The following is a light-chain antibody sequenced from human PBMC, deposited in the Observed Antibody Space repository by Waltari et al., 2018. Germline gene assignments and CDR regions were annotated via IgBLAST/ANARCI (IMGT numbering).Light chain of an antibody. CDR3: HQYYLTPWT. V-gene: IGKV4-1*01. Sequence: DIVMTQFPRSLTASLGEGVTIRCNSSQSVLYAPNNKYYLSWYQQKPGQPPSLLIYWASTRELGVPDRFSGAGSGTDFTLTISNLQPEDAALYFCHQYYLTPWTFGQGTKLEIK. CDR2: WAS. CDR1: QSVLYAPNNKYY. J-gene: IGKJ1*01.